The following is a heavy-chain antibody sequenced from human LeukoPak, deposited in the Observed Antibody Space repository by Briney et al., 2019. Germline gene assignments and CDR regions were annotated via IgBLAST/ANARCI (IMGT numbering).Heavy chain of an antibody. D-gene: IGHD6-19*01. V-gene: IGHV3-23*01. CDR2: ITTSGVST. J-gene: IGHJ4*02. CDR3: TKLGIAVAATMD. CDR1: GFTFSNYG. Sequence: PGGSLRLSCAASGFTFSNYGMTWVRQAPGKGLEWVSAITTSGVSTYYADSVKGRFTTSRDNSKSTLYLQMNSLGAEDTAVYYCTKLGIAVAATMDWGQGTLVTVSS.